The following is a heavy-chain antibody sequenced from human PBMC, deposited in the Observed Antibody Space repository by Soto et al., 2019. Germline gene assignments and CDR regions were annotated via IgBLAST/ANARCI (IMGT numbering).Heavy chain of an antibody. V-gene: IGHV4-61*01. CDR1: GGSVSSGSFY. CDR2: IYYIGRT. J-gene: IGHJ5*02. Sequence: QVQLQESGPGLVKPSETLSLTCSVSGGSVSSGSFYWGWVRQPPGKGLEWIGYIYYIGRTNYNPSLATRVTISVDTSKNPFSLRLSSMSAADTAVYYCANLMGAGGWFDPWGQGTLVIVSS. CDR3: ANLMGAGGWFDP. D-gene: IGHD3-16*01.